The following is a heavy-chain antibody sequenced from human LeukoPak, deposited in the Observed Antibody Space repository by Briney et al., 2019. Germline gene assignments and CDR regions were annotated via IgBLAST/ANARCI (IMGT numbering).Heavy chain of an antibody. CDR1: GYTFTSYD. Sequence: ASVKVSCKASGYTFTSYDINWVRQATGQGLEWMGWMNPNSGNTGYAQKFQGRVTITRNTSISTAYMELSSLRSEDTAVYYCARAKSYYGSGSYYSGGNWFDPWGQGTLVTVSS. V-gene: IGHV1-8*01. D-gene: IGHD3-10*01. CDR3: ARAKSYYGSGSYYSGGNWFDP. CDR2: MNPNSGNT. J-gene: IGHJ5*02.